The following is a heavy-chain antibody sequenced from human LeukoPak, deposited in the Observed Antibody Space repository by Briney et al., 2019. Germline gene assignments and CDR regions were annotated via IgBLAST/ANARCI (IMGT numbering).Heavy chain of an antibody. CDR1: GSSISSGHY. CDR2: IYHSGRT. J-gene: IGHJ6*03. Sequence: SETLSLTCTVSGSSISSGHYWGWIRQPPGKGLECIGNIYHSGRTYYNPSLKSRVTISVDTSKNQFSLKLSSVTAADTAVYYCAGYPSGYSYGYHYYYYMDVWGKGTTVTVSS. D-gene: IGHD5-18*01. V-gene: IGHV4-38-2*02. CDR3: AGYPSGYSYGYHYYYYMDV.